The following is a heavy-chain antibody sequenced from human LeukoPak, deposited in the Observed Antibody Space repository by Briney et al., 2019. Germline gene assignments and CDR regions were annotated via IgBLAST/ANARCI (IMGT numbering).Heavy chain of an antibody. CDR1: GGTFSSYA. J-gene: IGHJ5*02. V-gene: IGHV1-69*05. CDR2: IIPIFGTA. CDR3: ARAGGYVYNWFDP. Sequence: ASVKVSCKASGGTFSSYAISWVRQAPGRGLEWMGGIIPIFGTANYAQKFQGRVTITTDESTSTAYMELSSLRSEDTAVYYCARAGGYVYNWFDPWGQGTLVTVSS. D-gene: IGHD5-12*01.